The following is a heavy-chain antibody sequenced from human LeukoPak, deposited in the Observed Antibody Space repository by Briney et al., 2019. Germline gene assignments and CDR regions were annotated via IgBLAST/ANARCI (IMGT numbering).Heavy chain of an antibody. Sequence: GESLKISCKGSGYSFTTYWVGWVRQMPGKGLEWMGIIYPGDSDIRYSPSFQGQVTISADKSISTAYLQWSSLKASDTAMYYCARRLVGAVAGSFDYWGQGTLVTVSS. D-gene: IGHD6-19*01. V-gene: IGHV5-51*01. CDR2: IYPGDSDI. CDR3: ARRLVGAVAGSFDY. J-gene: IGHJ4*02. CDR1: GYSFTTYW.